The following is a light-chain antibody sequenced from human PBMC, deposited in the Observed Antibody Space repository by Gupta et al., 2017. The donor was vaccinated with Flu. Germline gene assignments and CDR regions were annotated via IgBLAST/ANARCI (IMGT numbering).Light chain of an antibody. CDR3: QQNDSNSPGT. CDR1: QSISSY. V-gene: IGKV1-39*01. Sequence: DIQMTQSPSSLSASVGDRVTITCRASQSISSYLNWYQQKPGKAPKLLIYAASSWQSGVPSRFSGSGCGKDLSITISSRQQEDFATYYCQQNDSNSPGTFGQGTKVEIK. CDR2: AAS. J-gene: IGKJ1*01.